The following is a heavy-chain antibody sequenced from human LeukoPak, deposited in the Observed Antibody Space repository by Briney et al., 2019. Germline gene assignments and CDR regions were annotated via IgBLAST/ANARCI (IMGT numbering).Heavy chain of an antibody. CDR1: SLTHGYH. D-gene: IGHD3-22*01. Sequence: PSETLSLTCTVSSLTHGYHRGWIRQPPGTGLEWIGSVYRSGTTYYNPSLTSRIDISIDTSKKQFSLKLSSVTAADTAVYYCARDKSLFYYDSSSYYQASDFDYWGQGILVTVCS. J-gene: IGHJ4*02. CDR3: ARDKSLFYYDSSSYYQASDFDY. CDR2: VYRSGTT. V-gene: IGHV4-38-2*02.